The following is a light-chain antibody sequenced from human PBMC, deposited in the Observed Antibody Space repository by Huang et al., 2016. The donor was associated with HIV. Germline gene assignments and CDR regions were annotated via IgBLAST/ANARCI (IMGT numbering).Light chain of an antibody. J-gene: IGKJ2*01. CDR3: QQLNSYPYT. CDR2: AAS. CDR1: QGISSY. Sequence: IQLTQSPSCLSASVGDRVTITCRASQGISSYLAWYQQKPGKASKLLIYAASTLQSGVPSRFSGSGSGTDFTLTISSLQPEDFATYYCQQLNSYPYTFGQGTKLEIK. V-gene: IGKV1-9*01.